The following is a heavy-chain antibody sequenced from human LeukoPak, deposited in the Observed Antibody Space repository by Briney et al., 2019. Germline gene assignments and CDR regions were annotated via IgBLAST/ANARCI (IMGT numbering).Heavy chain of an antibody. Sequence: PSETLSLTCTVTGGSISSSSYYWGWVRQPPGKGLEWIGSIYYSGSTYYNPSLKSRVTICVDTSKNQFSLKLSSVTAADTAVYYCARAFRSGSYYTPYDYWGQGTLVTVSS. V-gene: IGHV4-39*07. CDR3: ARAFRSGSYYTPYDY. D-gene: IGHD3-10*01. CDR2: IYYSGST. J-gene: IGHJ4*02. CDR1: GGSISSSSYY.